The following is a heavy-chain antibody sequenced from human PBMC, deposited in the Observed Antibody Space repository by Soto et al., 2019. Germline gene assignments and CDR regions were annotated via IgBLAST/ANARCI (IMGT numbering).Heavy chain of an antibody. CDR1: GFTYSRDG. Sequence: GGSLRLSCAASGFTYSRDGMSWVRQAPGKGLEWVSFISDNGGSTYYADSVKGRFTISRDNTKNTLFLQMTSLRAEDTAVYYCAKERAPTTAFDYWGQGALVTVSS. D-gene: IGHD5-12*01. J-gene: IGHJ4*02. V-gene: IGHV3-23*01. CDR3: AKERAPTTAFDY. CDR2: ISDNGGST.